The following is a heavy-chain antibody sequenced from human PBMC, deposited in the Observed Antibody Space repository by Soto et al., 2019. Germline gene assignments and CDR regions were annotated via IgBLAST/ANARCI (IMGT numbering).Heavy chain of an antibody. J-gene: IGHJ4*02. CDR1: GGSMSSYY. D-gene: IGHD6-13*01. CDR2: ISYSGST. V-gene: IGHV4-59*01. Sequence: SETLSLTCTVSGGSMSSYYWTWLRQSPGRGLEWIGYISYSGSTYYNPSLKSRVTISADTSKNQFSLRMNSMIAADTAVYYCAKLTAAWGQGTLVTVSS. CDR3: AKLTAA.